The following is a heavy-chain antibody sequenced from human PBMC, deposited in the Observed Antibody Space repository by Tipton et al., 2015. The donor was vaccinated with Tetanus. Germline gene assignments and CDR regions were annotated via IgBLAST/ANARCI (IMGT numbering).Heavy chain of an antibody. V-gene: IGHV4-4*07. CDR2: ISNGNT. J-gene: IGHJ6*02. CDR3: ARVKGTYNHYGLDV. D-gene: IGHD3-10*01. CDR1: RGPISSYY. Sequence: TLSLTCTVSRGPISSYYWSWIRQPAGKGLEWVGHISNGNTDYSTSLKSRVTLSVDLSKNQFSLQLRAVAAADTAVYYCARVKGTYNHYGLDVWGQGTTVTVAS.